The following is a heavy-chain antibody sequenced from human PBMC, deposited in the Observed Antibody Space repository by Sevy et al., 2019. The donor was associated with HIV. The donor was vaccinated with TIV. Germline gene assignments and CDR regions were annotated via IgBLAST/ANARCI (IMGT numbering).Heavy chain of an antibody. D-gene: IGHD2-15*01. J-gene: IGHJ6*02. Sequence: GGSLRLSCAASGFTFSSYSMNWVRQAPGKGLEWVSSISSSSSYIYYADSVKGRFTISRDNAKNSLYLQMNSLRAEDTAVYHCARLRLDCSGGSCYSDYYYYYGMDVWGQGTTVTVSS. CDR3: ARLRLDCSGGSCYSDYYYYYGMDV. V-gene: IGHV3-21*01. CDR2: ISSSSSYI. CDR1: GFTFSSYS.